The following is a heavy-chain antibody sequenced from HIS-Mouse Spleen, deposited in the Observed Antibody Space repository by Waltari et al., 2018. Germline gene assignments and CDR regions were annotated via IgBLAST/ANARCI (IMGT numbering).Heavy chain of an antibody. CDR2: IYYSGRT. CDR3: AREIPYSSSWYDWYFDL. CDR1: GGPISSSSYY. V-gene: IGHV4-39*07. J-gene: IGHJ2*01. D-gene: IGHD6-13*01. Sequence: QLQLQESGPGLVKPSETLSLTCPVPGGPISSSSYYWGWIRQPPGKGLEWIGSIYYSGRTYYNPSLKSRVTISVDTSKNQFSLKLSSVTAADTAVYYCAREIPYSSSWYDWYFDLWGRGTLVTVSS.